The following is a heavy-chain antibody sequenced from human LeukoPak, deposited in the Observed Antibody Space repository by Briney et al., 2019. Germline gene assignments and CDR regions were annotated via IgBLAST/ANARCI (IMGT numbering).Heavy chain of an antibody. J-gene: IGHJ4*02. CDR2: ISSSSSYI. CDR3: ARDRVTALDYFDY. Sequence: GGSLRLSCAASGFTFSSYSMNWVRQAPGKGLEWVSSISSSSSYIYYADSVKGRFTASRDNAKNSLYLQMNSLRAEDTAVYYCARDRVTALDYFDYWGQGTLVTVSS. D-gene: IGHD3-10*01. V-gene: IGHV3-21*01. CDR1: GFTFSSYS.